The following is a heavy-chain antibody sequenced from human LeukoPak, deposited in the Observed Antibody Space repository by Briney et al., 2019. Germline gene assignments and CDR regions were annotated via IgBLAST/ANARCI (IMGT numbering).Heavy chain of an antibody. CDR3: ASPYGSGSYYSDYYYGMNV. Sequence: PGGSLRLSCAASGFTLSDHYMDWVRQSPGKGLEWVGRVRNKANGYRTEYAASVKGRFTVSGDASKSSLYLQMNSLKTEDTAVYYCASPYGSGSYYSDYYYGMNVWGQGTTVTVSS. CDR2: VRNKANGYRT. J-gene: IGHJ6*02. CDR1: GFTLSDHY. V-gene: IGHV3-72*01. D-gene: IGHD3-10*01.